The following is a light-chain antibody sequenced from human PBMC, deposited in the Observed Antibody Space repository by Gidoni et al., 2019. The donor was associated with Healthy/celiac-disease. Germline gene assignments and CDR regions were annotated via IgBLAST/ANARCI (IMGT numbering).Light chain of an antibody. Sequence: DIVMNQSPDARAVSLGERATINCKSSQSVLYSSNNKNYVAWYQQKPGQPPKLLIYWASTRESGVPDRFSGSGSGTDFTLTISSLQAEDVAVYYCQQYYSTPYTFGQGTKLEIK. V-gene: IGKV4-1*01. J-gene: IGKJ2*01. CDR2: WAS. CDR1: QSVLYSSNNKNY. CDR3: QQYYSTPYT.